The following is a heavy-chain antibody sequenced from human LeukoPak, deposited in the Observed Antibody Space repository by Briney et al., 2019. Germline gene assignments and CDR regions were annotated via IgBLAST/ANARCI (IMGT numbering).Heavy chain of an antibody. Sequence: ASVKVSCKASGGTFSSYAISWVRQAPGQGLEWMGRNIPILGIANYAQKFQGRVTITADKSTSTAYMELSSLRSEDTAVYYCAREGRYCSSTSCRNLPDYWGQGTLVTVSS. J-gene: IGHJ4*02. D-gene: IGHD2-2*01. CDR1: GGTFSSYA. CDR3: AREGRYCSSTSCRNLPDY. V-gene: IGHV1-69*04. CDR2: NIPILGIA.